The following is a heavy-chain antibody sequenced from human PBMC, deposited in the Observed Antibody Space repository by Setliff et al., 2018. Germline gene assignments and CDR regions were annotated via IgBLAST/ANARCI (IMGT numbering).Heavy chain of an antibody. J-gene: IGHJ6*03. CDR2: TIPMFGTT. CDR3: VREGVDSRSSTDYRYYMDV. CDR1: GATFSSYG. V-gene: IGHV1-69*05. Sequence: KASGATFSSYGISWVRQAPGQGLEWMGGTIPMFGTTEYAQKFQGRLTIITDESTNTAFMQLSSLRSDDTAVYYCVREGVDSRSSTDYRYYMDVWGKGTTVTVSS. D-gene: IGHD3-22*01.